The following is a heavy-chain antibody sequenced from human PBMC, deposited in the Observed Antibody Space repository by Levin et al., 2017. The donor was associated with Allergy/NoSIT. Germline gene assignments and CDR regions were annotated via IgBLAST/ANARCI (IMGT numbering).Heavy chain of an antibody. CDR1: GFTFSSYG. J-gene: IGHJ6*03. CDR3: AKAGSSWPYYYYYYMDV. V-gene: IGHV3-30*18. CDR2: ISYDGSNK. D-gene: IGHD6-13*01. Sequence: GGSLRLSCAASGFTFSSYGMHWVRQAPGKGLEWVAVISYDGSNKYYADSVKGRFTISRDNSKNTLYLQMNSLRAEDTAVYYCAKAGSSWPYYYYYYMDVWGKGTTVTVSS.